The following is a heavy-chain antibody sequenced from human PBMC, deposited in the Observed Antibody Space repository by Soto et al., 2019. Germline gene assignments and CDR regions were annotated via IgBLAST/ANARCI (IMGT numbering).Heavy chain of an antibody. CDR2: IYYSGST. Sequence: SETLSLTCTVSGGSISSSSYYWGWIRQPPGKGLEWIGSIYYSGSTYYNPSLKSRVTISVDTSKNQFSLKLSSVTAADTAVYYCARLGTGIWFGEYRSDYWGQGTLVTVSS. CDR1: GGSISSSSYY. CDR3: ARLGTGIWFGEYRSDY. D-gene: IGHD3-10*01. V-gene: IGHV4-39*01. J-gene: IGHJ4*02.